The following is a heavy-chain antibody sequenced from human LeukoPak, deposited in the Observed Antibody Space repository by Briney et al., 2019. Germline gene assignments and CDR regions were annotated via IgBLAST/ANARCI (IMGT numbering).Heavy chain of an antibody. CDR2: ISAYNGNT. J-gene: IGHJ5*02. CDR1: GYTLTSYG. D-gene: IGHD4-17*01. Sequence: ASVKVSCKASGYTLTSYGISWVRQAPGQGLEWMGWISAYNGNTNYAQKFQGRVTLTIDTSTSTAYMELRSLRSDDTAVYYCARDVATVTTLSWFDPWGQGTLVTVSS. V-gene: IGHV1-18*04. CDR3: ARDVATVTTLSWFDP.